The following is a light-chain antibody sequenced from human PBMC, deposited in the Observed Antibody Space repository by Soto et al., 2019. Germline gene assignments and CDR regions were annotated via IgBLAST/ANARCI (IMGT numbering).Light chain of an antibody. Sequence: QSALTQPRSVSGSPGQSITIFCTGTSSDVGGYNYVSWYRQHPGKAPKLMIYDVSKRPSGVPDRFSGSKSGNMASLTISGLQAEDEADYYCCSYAGSYTHYVFGTGTKVTVL. CDR2: DVS. J-gene: IGLJ1*01. CDR3: CSYAGSYTHYV. V-gene: IGLV2-11*01. CDR1: SSDVGGYNY.